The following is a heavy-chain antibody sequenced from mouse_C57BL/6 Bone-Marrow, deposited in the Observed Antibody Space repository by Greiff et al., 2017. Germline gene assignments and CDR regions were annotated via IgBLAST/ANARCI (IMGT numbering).Heavy chain of an antibody. CDR2: ISNGGGST. D-gene: IGHD1-1*01. J-gene: IGHJ1*03. CDR1: GFTFSDYY. V-gene: IGHV5-12*01. CDR3: ARGTYYYGSRRYFDV. Sequence: EVKVVESGGGLVQPGGSLKLSCAASGFTFSDYYMYWVRQTPEKRLEWVAYISNGGGSTYYPDTVKGRFTISRDNAKNTLYLQMSRLKSDDTAMYYCARGTYYYGSRRYFDVWGTGTTVTVSS.